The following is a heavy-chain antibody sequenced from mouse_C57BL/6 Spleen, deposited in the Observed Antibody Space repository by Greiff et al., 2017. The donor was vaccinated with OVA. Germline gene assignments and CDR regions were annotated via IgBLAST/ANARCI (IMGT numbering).Heavy chain of an antibody. CDR2: IYPRSGNT. D-gene: IGHD2-4*01. CDR1: GYTFTSYG. J-gene: IGHJ4*01. CDR3: ASPEEDDYDDAMDY. V-gene: IGHV1-81*01. Sequence: QVQLQQSGAELARPGASVKLSCKASGYTFTSYGISWVKQRTGQGLEWIGEIYPRSGNTYYNEKFKGKATLTADKSSSTAYMELRSLTSEDSAVYFCASPEEDDYDDAMDYWGQGTSVTVSS.